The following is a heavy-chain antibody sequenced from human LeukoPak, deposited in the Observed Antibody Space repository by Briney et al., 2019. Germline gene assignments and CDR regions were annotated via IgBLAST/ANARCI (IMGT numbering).Heavy chain of an antibody. Sequence: QPGRSLRLSCAASGFTFSSYGMHWVRQAPGKGLEWVAVISYDGSNKYYADSVKGRFTISRDNAKNSLYLQMNSLRVEDTAVYYCARDSDDSYDKIDFWGQGTLVTVSS. J-gene: IGHJ4*02. CDR2: ISYDGSNK. V-gene: IGHV3-30*03. CDR3: ARDSDDSYDKIDF. CDR1: GFTFSSYG. D-gene: IGHD1-1*01.